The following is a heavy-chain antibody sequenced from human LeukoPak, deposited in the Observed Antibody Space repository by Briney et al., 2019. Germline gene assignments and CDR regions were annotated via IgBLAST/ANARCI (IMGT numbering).Heavy chain of an antibody. CDR2: IYYSGST. V-gene: IGHV4-30-4*01. CDR1: GGSSSSGDYY. J-gene: IGHJ4*02. CDR3: ARFHQVLRYFDWPKYYFDY. Sequence: SETLSLTCTVSGGSSSSGDYYWSWIRQPPGQGLEWIGYIYYSGSTYYNPSLKSRVTISVDTSKNQFSPKLSSVTAADTAVYYRARFHQVLRYFDWPKYYFDYWGQGTLVTVSS. D-gene: IGHD3-9*01.